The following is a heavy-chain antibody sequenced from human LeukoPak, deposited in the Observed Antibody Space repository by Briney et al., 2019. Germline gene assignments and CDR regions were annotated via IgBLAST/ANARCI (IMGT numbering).Heavy chain of an antibody. CDR2: INADGSTA. Sequence: QPGGSLRLSCAASGFTFGNSWVHWVRQAPGKGLVWVSLINADGSTATYADSVKGRFTISRDNARNTLSLQMNSLTIEDTAVYYSVVVVEPPDSDGFDVWGQGTMITVSS. V-gene: IGHV3-74*01. CDR3: VVVVEPPDSDGFDV. J-gene: IGHJ3*01. D-gene: IGHD1-14*01. CDR1: GFTFGNSW.